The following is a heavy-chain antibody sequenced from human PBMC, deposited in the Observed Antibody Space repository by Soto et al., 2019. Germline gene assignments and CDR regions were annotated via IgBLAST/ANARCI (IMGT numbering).Heavy chain of an antibody. Sequence: PGGSLRLSCAASGFTFSSYSMNWVRQAPGKGLEWVSSISSSSSYIYYADSVKGRFTISRDNAKNSLYLQMNSLRAEDTAVYYCARRLSAMGYYYYGMDVWGQGTTVTVSS. D-gene: IGHD5-18*01. CDR1: GFTFSSYS. V-gene: IGHV3-21*01. CDR2: ISSSSSYI. CDR3: ARRLSAMGYYYYGMDV. J-gene: IGHJ6*02.